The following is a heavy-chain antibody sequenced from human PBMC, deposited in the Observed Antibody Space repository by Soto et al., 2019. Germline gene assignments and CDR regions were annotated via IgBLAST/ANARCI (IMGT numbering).Heavy chain of an antibody. J-gene: IGHJ4*02. D-gene: IGHD5-12*01. CDR2: ISYDGSNK. V-gene: IGHV3-30*18. Sequence: GGSLRLSCAASGFTFSSYGMHWVRQAPGKGLEWVAVISYDGSNKYYADSVKGRFTISRDNSKNTLYLQMNSLRAEDTAVYYCAKDFVVGGYSGYDLTYYFDYWGQGTLVTVSS. CDR1: GFTFSSYG. CDR3: AKDFVVGGYSGYDLTYYFDY.